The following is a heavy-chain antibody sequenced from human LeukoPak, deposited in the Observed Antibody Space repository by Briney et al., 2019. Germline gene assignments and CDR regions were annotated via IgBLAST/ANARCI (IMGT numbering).Heavy chain of an antibody. CDR2: INPSGGST. V-gene: IGHV1-46*01. J-gene: IGHJ6*02. CDR1: GYTFTSYY. CDR3: AREDVDIELGYYYYYGMDV. D-gene: IGHD5-12*01. Sequence: ASVKVSCKASGYTFTSYYMHWVRQAPGQGLEWMGIINPSGGSTSYAQKFQGRVTMTRDTSTSTVYMELSSLRSEDTAEYYCAREDVDIELGYYYYYGMDVWGQGTTVTVSS.